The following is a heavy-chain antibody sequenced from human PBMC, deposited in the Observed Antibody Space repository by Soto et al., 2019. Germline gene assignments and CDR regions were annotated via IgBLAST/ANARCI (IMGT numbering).Heavy chain of an antibody. Sequence: QVQLVQSGAEVKKPGASVKVSCKASGYTFTSYDINWVRQATGQGLEWMGWMNPNSGNTGYAQKFQGRVTMTRNTSISTAYMKLSSLRSEDTAVYYCARWPVAVTTSRIFDYYYMDVWGKGTTVTVSS. CDR1: GYTFTSYD. CDR3: ARWPVAVTTSRIFDYYYMDV. V-gene: IGHV1-8*01. CDR2: MNPNSGNT. D-gene: IGHD4-17*01. J-gene: IGHJ6*03.